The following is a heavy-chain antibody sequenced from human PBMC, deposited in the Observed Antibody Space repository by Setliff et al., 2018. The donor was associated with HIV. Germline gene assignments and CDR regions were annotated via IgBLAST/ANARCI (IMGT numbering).Heavy chain of an antibody. D-gene: IGHD2-2*01. CDR1: GGSISSGGFY. Sequence: KPSETLSLTCTVTGGSISSGGFYWTWIRQPPGKGLEWIGYIYNTGSTYHSPSLESRVTISVDTSKNQFSLKLSSVTAADTAVYYCARDRDIVVVPASPQGYYYYMDVWGKGTTVTVSS. J-gene: IGHJ6*03. CDR2: IYNTGST. CDR3: ARDRDIVVVPASPQGYYYYMDV. V-gene: IGHV4-31*03.